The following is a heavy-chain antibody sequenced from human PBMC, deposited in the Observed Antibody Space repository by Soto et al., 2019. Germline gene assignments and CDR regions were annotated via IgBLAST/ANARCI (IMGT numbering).Heavy chain of an antibody. V-gene: IGHV3-13*01. J-gene: IGHJ6*02. CDR2: IGTGGDT. CDR1: GFAFSSDV. CDR3: ARTMGLSSSSWTTYGMDV. D-gene: IGHD6-13*01. Sequence: PGGSLRLSCAASGFAFSSDVLHWVLRAPGKGPEWVSAIGTGGDTYYADSVMGRFTISRDNAKKSLYLQMNSLIAEDMAVYYCARTMGLSSSSWTTYGMDVWGQGTTVTVSS.